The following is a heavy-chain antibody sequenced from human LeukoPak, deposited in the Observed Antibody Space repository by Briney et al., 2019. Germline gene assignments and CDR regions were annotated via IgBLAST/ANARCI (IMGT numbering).Heavy chain of an antibody. D-gene: IGHD4-17*01. CDR2: INRSGST. CDR3: ARRVTTRLPFRY. CDR1: GGSFSGYY. Sequence: SESLSLTCDVYGGSFSGYYWSWILQPPGKGLEWIGEINRSGSTNYNPSLKSRVTISVDTSKKQFSLKLTSVTAADTAVYYCARRVTTRLPFRYWGQGTLVTVSS. J-gene: IGHJ4*02. V-gene: IGHV4-34*01.